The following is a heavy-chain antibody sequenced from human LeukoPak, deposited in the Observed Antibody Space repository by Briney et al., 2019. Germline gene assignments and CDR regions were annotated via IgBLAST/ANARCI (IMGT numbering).Heavy chain of an antibody. Sequence: PSETLSLTCTVSGGSISSYYWSWLRQPPGKGLEGIGYINYSESTNYNHSLKSRVTISITTSKKEFVLKRSFVTAAATAVYYCALGYDSSCYYYTPSIPHFDCLGQGTLVTVSS. CDR2: INYSEST. CDR3: ALGYDSSCYYYTPSIPHFDC. D-gene: IGHD3-22*01. CDR1: GGSISSYY. J-gene: IGHJ4*02. V-gene: IGHV4-59*01.